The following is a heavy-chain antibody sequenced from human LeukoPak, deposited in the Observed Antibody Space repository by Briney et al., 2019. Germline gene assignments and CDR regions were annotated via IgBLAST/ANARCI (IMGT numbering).Heavy chain of an antibody. D-gene: IGHD2-15*01. CDR2: INHSGST. CDR3: ARAGGNTPQTDY. V-gene: IGHV4-30-2*01. CDR1: GGSISSGGYY. Sequence: KPSQTLSLTCTVSGGSISSGGYYWSWIRQPPGKGLEWIGEINHSGSTNYNPSLKSRVTISVDTSKNQFSLKLSSVTAADTAVYYCARAGGNTPQTDYWGQGTLVTVSS. J-gene: IGHJ4*02.